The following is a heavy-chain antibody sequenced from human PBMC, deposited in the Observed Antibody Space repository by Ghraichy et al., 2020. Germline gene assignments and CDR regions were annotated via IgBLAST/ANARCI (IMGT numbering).Heavy chain of an antibody. V-gene: IGHV4-59*01. D-gene: IGHD5-24*01. Sequence: SETLSLTCTVSGGSISSNYWSWIRQPPGKGLEWIGYIYYTGSTKYNASLKSRVTILVDRSKNKFSLNLTSVTAADTAGYYCARGGGGGYNYKEDWGQGTLVTVSS. CDR3: ARGGGGGYNYKED. CDR1: GGSISSNY. CDR2: IYYTGST. J-gene: IGHJ4*02.